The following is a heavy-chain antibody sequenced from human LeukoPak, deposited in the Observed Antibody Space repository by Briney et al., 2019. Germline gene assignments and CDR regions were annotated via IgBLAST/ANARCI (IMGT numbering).Heavy chain of an antibody. CDR3: ARDPVRDGYPYSFDY. Sequence: GGSLRLSCAASGFIFSSCGMHWLRQAPGKGLEWVAVIWYDGSNKYYADSVKGRFTISRDNSKNTLYLQMDSLRGEDTAVYYCARDPVRDGYPYSFDYWGQGTLVTVSS. CDR1: GFIFSSCG. D-gene: IGHD5-24*01. J-gene: IGHJ4*02. V-gene: IGHV3-33*01. CDR2: IWYDGSNK.